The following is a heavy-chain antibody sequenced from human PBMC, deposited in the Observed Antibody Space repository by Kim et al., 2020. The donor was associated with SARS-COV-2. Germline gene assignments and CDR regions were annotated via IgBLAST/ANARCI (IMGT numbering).Heavy chain of an antibody. CDR1: GGSISSSNW. CDR3: AREIGYYDSSGYFDY. D-gene: IGHD3-22*01. J-gene: IGHJ4*02. CDR2: IYHSGST. Sequence: SETLSLTCAVSGGSISSSNWWSWVRQPPGKGLEWIGEIYHSGSTNYNPSLKSRVTISVDKSKNQFSLKLSSVTAADTAVYYCAREIGYYDSSGYFDYWGQGTLVTVSS. V-gene: IGHV4-4*02.